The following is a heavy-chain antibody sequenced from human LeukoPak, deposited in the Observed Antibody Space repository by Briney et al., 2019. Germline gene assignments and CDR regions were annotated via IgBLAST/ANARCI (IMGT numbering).Heavy chain of an antibody. CDR1: GFTFSSYA. V-gene: IGHV3-30*03. D-gene: IGHD2-21*02. J-gene: IGHJ6*02. CDR2: ISYDTSNE. CDR3: ARVTETAPYYYYGVDV. Sequence: PGGSLRLSCVVSGFTFSSYAMSWVRQAPGKGLEWVAVISYDTSNEYYADSVKGRFTISRDNSKNTLYLQMSSLRAEDTAVYYCARVTETAPYYYYGVDVWGQGTTVTVSS.